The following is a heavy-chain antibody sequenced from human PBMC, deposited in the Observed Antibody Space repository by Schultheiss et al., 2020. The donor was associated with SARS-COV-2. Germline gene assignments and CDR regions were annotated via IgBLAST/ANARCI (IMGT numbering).Heavy chain of an antibody. Sequence: GGSLRLSCAASGFTFDDYGMSWVRQAPGKGLEWVSGINWNGGSTGYADSVKGRFTISRDNAKNSLYLQMNSLRAEDTAVYYCASAGLKYYYYGMDVWGQGTTVTVSS. CDR1: GFTFDDYG. J-gene: IGHJ6*02. D-gene: IGHD3/OR15-3a*01. V-gene: IGHV3-20*04. CDR3: ASAGLKYYYYGMDV. CDR2: INWNGGST.